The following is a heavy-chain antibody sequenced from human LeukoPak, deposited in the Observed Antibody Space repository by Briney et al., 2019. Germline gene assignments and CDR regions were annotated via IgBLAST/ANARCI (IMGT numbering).Heavy chain of an antibody. D-gene: IGHD1-1*01. V-gene: IGHV6-1*01. CDR3: ARGSGRNWFDP. CDR2: TYYRSKWYN. J-gene: IGHJ5*02. CDR1: GDSVSNNSAV. Sequence: SQTLSPTCAISGDSVSNNSAVWNWIRQSPSRGLEWLGRTYYRSKWYNDYAVSVKSRIRINPDTSSNQFSLQLNSVTPEDTAVYYCARGSGRNWFDPWGQGTLVTVSS.